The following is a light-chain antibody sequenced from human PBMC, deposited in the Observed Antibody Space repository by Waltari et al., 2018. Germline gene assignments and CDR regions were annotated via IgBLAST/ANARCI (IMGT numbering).Light chain of an antibody. CDR1: ESVYKY. CDR3: QQGSILPLT. Sequence: EVVLTQSPVTLSLSAGERASLPCRASESVYKYLAWDQQRPGQPPRPLIYDTSNSAAGVPGRFSGSGYGTDFTLTITSLEAEDFAVYFCQQGSILPLTFGGGTRVEIK. V-gene: IGKV3-11*01. CDR2: DTS. J-gene: IGKJ4*01.